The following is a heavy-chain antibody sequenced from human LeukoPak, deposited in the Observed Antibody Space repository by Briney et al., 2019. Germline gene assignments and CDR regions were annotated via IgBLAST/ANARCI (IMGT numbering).Heavy chain of an antibody. CDR2: IYPRDGST. J-gene: IGHJ4*02. Sequence: ASVKVSCKAPGYTFTSNYIHWVRQAPGQGLEWMGMIYPRDGSTSYAQKFQGRVTVTRDTSTSTVHMELSGLRSEDTAVYYCARDQEGFDYWGQGTLATVSS. CDR3: ARDQEGFDY. CDR1: GYTFTSNY. V-gene: IGHV1-46*01.